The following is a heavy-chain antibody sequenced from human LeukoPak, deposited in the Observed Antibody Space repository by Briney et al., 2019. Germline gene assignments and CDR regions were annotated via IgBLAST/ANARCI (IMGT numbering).Heavy chain of an antibody. CDR2: ISYHGGDK. CDR3: ARDLQGLPDY. V-gene: IGHV3-30*04. CDR1: GFTFNNHA. J-gene: IGHJ4*02. D-gene: IGHD6-19*01. Sequence: PGRSLRLSCAAAGFTFNNHAMHWVRQAPGKGLEGGAVISYHGGDKYYADSVKGRFTISRDNSKNTLDLQMNSLGGGDTAVYYCARDLQGLPDYWGQGNLVTVSS.